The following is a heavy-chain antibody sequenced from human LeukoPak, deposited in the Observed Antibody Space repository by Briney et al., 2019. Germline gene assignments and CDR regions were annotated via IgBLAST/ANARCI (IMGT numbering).Heavy chain of an antibody. CDR2: INPNSGGT. J-gene: IGHJ4*02. Sequence: ASVKVSCKASGYTFTGYYMHWVRQAPGQGLEWVGWINPNSGGTNYAQKFQGRVTMTRDTSISTAYMELSRLRSDDTAVYYCARDLVPYYYDSSGYLYGYWGQGTLVTVSS. CDR1: GYTFTGYY. V-gene: IGHV1-2*02. D-gene: IGHD3-22*01. CDR3: ARDLVPYYYDSSGYLYGY.